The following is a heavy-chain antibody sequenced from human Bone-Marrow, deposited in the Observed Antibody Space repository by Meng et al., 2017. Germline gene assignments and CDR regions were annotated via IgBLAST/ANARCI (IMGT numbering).Heavy chain of an antibody. CDR1: GGSISTSGYY. CDR3: ASQFWSEYYDSSGRFDY. V-gene: IGHV4-39*01. Sequence: QPQLQESGPGLVRPSEALSLTCSVSGGSISTSGYYWGWIRQPPGKGLEWIGSIYYSGSTYYNPSLKSRVTISVDTSKNQFSLKLSSVTAADTAVYYCASQFWSEYYDSSGRFDYWGQGTLVTVSS. CDR2: IYYSGST. J-gene: IGHJ4*02. D-gene: IGHD3-22*01.